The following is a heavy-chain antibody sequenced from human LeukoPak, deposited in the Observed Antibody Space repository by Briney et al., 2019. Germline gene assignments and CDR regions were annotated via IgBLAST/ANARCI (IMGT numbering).Heavy chain of an antibody. V-gene: IGHV3-7*01. CDR2: IKQDESEK. CDR3: ARDKIEGPTKLDY. J-gene: IGHJ4*02. Sequence: GGSLRLSCAASGFTFSSYWMSWVRQAPGKGLEWVANIKQDESEKYYVDSVKGRFTTSRDNAKNSLYLQMNSLRAEDTAVYYCARDKIEGPTKLDYWGQGILVTVSS. D-gene: IGHD1-1*01. CDR1: GFTFSSYW.